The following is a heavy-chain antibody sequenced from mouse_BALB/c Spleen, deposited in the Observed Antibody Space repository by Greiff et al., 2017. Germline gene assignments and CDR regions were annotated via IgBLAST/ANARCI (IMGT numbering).Heavy chain of an antibody. V-gene: IGHV1-87*01. CDR3: ARNDGYYIFAY. D-gene: IGHD2-3*01. CDR2: IYPGDGDT. J-gene: IGHJ3*01. Sequence: QVQLKESGAELARPGASVKLSCKASGYTFTSYWMQWVKQRPGQGLEWIGAIYPGDGDTRYTQKFKGKATLTADKSSSTAYMQLSSLASEDSAVYYCARNDGYYIFAYWGQGTLVTVSA. CDR1: GYTFTSYW.